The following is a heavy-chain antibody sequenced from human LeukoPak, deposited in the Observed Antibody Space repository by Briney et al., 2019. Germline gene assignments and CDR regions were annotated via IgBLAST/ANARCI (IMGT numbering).Heavy chain of an antibody. D-gene: IGHD6-6*01. V-gene: IGHV3-30-3*01. CDR2: ISYDGSNK. CDR3: ARSRGSIAARPSDY. Sequence: GGSLRLSCAASGLTFSSYAMHWVRQAPGKGLEWVAVISYDGSNKYYADSVKGRFTISRDNSKNTLYLQMNSLRAEDTAVYYCARSRGSIAARPSDYWGQGTLVTVSS. CDR1: GLTFSSYA. J-gene: IGHJ4*02.